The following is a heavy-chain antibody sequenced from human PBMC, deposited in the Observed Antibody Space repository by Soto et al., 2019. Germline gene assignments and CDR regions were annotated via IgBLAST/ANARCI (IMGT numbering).Heavy chain of an antibody. CDR2: IFPNGNT. CDR1: RVYVNTLQ. J-gene: IGHJ5*02. V-gene: IGHV4-4*07. CDR3: AREGSHSAYHFEIGIQLWSFDS. D-gene: IGHD1-1*01. Sequence: EIPTMPCTVSRVYVNTLQWSWVRQPAGEGLGGIGRIFPNGNTDYSPYLKSRVTLSVDTSKNQISLNLTSVNAADMEVYYCAREGSHSAYHFEIGIQLWSFDSWGQGLPVTVSS.